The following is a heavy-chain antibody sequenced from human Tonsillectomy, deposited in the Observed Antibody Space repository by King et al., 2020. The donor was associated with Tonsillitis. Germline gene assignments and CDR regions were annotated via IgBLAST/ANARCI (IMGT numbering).Heavy chain of an antibody. CDR2: IQYNGVNK. V-gene: IGHV3-30*02. CDR1: GFSFSSYG. Sequence: VQLVESGGGVVQPGGSLRLSCTASGFSFSSYGVHWVRQAPGRGLEWVSFIQYNGVNKHYTDSVKGRFTLSRDNSKSTVYLEMNNLRPEDTAVYYCAKDDGFTAPIGDALDIWGRGTMITVSS. J-gene: IGHJ3*02. D-gene: IGHD4-17*01. CDR3: AKDDGFTAPIGDALDI.